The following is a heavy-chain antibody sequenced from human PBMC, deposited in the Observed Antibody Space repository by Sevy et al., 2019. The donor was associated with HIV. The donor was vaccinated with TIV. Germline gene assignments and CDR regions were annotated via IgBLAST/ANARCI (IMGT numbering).Heavy chain of an antibody. CDR2: ISTGTDHI. V-gene: IGHV3-21*05. D-gene: IGHD3-10*01. CDR3: VRRGVDAYNVYFDL. Sequence: GWSLRLSCTASGFTFSAYSMNWVRQAPGKGLEWLSYISTGTDHIYYADSAKGRFTISRDDAKKSVYLEMKSLRDQDTALYYCVRRGVDAYNVYFDLWGQGTLVTVSS. CDR1: GFTFSAYS. J-gene: IGHJ4*02.